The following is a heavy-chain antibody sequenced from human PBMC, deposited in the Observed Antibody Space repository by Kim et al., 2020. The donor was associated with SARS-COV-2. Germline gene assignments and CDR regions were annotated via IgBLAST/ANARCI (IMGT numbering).Heavy chain of an antibody. D-gene: IGHD2-8*02. V-gene: IGHV1-8*01. CDR2: MSPNNDNR. Sequence: ASVKVSCKASGYTFTSYDINWMRQAPGQGLEWMGWMSPNNDNRDYAQKFQGRVAMTRDTPISTVYMELNSLTFEDKAVYYCARGIDAGVDHWGQGTLVTVSS. CDR1: GYTFTSYD. CDR3: ARGIDAGVDH. J-gene: IGHJ4*02.